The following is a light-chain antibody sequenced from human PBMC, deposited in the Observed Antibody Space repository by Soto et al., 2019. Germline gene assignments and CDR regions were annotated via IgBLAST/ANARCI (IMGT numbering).Light chain of an antibody. J-gene: IGLJ3*02. CDR3: CSYTDTTTSVV. CDR1: SSDVGSYNL. CDR2: EGS. V-gene: IGLV2-23*01. Sequence: QSALTQPASVSGSPGQSITISCSGTSSDVGSYNLVSWYQQFPGKAPKLIIYEGSNRPSGVSRRFSGSKSGNTASLTVSSLQAEDEADYYCCSYTDTTTSVVFGRGTKLTVL.